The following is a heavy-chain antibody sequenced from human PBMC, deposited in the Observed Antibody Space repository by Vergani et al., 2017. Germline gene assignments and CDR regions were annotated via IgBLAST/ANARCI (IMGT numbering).Heavy chain of an antibody. CDR2: VLFDGSNE. J-gene: IGHJ4*02. CDR3: ARDLAYCHEGSCAL. Sequence: QVQLVQSGGGVVQPGGSLRLSCVASGFTFNRYGMQWVRQAPGKGLEWVADVLFDGSNEYDDDSVKGRFIATRDNSNDAQYLQMNSLRTDETAVYYCARDLAYCHEGSCALWGQGSVVTVSS. CDR1: GFTFNRYG. V-gene: IGHV3-33*01. D-gene: IGHD2-15*01.